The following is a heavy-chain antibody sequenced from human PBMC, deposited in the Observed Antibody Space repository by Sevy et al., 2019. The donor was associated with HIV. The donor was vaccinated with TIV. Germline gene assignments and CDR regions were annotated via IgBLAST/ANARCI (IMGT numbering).Heavy chain of an antibody. CDR1: GFTFSSSA. J-gene: IGHJ6*02. CDR3: ARDMAHLPIAVAGNFYYYNGMDV. Sequence: GGSLRLSCAASGFTFSSSAMHWVRQAPAKGLEWVALISPDGTNKYYADSVKGRFTSSRDNSKHTLYLQMNSLRAGDTAVYYWARDMAHLPIAVAGNFYYYNGMDVWGQGTTVTVSS. CDR2: ISPDGTNK. D-gene: IGHD6-19*01. V-gene: IGHV3-30*04.